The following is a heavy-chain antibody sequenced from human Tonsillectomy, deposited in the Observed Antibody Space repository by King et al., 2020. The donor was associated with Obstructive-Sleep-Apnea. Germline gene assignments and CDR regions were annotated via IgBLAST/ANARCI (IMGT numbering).Heavy chain of an antibody. CDR1: GGSISSYY. CDR2: IYYSGST. V-gene: IGHV4-59*08. D-gene: IGHD3-3*01. J-gene: IGHJ2*01. Sequence: VQLQESGPGLVKPSETLSLTCTVSGGSISSYYWNWIRQPPGKGLEWVGYIYYSGSTNYNPSLRSRVTISVDTSKNQFSLKLSSVTAADTAVYYCAGLQGSQYESTYGSFDLCGRGTLVTVSS. CDR3: AGLQGSQYESTYGSFDL.